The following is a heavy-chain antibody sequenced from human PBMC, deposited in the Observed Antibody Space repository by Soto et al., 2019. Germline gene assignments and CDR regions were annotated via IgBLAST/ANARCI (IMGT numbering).Heavy chain of an antibody. CDR3: ARDASSSRHKHIHDAFDI. J-gene: IGHJ3*02. Sequence: ASVKVSCTASGYTFTSYFISWVRQAPGQGLEWMGWISAYNGNTNYAQKLQGRVTMTTDTSTSTAYMELRSLRSDDTAVYYCARDASSSRHKHIHDAFDIRGQGTMVTV. D-gene: IGHD6-13*01. V-gene: IGHV1-18*01. CDR1: GYTFTSYF. CDR2: ISAYNGNT.